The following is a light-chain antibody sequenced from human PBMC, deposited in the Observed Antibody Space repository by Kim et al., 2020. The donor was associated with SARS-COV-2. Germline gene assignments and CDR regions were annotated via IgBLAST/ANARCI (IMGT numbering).Light chain of an antibody. V-gene: IGLV3-1*01. CDR2: QDT. Sequence: SYELTQPPSVSVSPGQTASITCSGEKLGDKYASWYQQRPGQSPVLVMYQDTKRPSGIPERFSGSNSGNTATLTISGTQAMDEADYYCQAWDSSTVVFGGGTKLTVL. CDR3: QAWDSSTVV. J-gene: IGLJ2*01. CDR1: KLGDKY.